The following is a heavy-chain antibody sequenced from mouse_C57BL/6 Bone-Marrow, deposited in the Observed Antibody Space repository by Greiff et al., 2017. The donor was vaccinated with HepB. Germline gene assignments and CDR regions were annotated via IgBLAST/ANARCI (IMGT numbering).Heavy chain of an antibody. CDR2: IWSGGST. CDR3: AKAYYYGSRGGFAY. CDR1: GFSLTSYG. J-gene: IGHJ3*01. Sequence: VQLKESGPGLVQPSQSLSITCTVSGFSLTSYGVHWVRQPPGKGLEWLGVIWSGGSTDYNAAFISRLSISKDNSKSQVFFKMNSLQADDTAIYYCAKAYYYGSRGGFAYWGQGTLVTVSA. D-gene: IGHD1-1*01. V-gene: IGHV2-4*01.